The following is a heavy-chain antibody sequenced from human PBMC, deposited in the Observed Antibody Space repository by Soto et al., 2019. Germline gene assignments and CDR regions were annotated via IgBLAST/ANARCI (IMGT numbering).Heavy chain of an antibody. J-gene: IGHJ1*01. D-gene: IGHD3-10*01. CDR1: GGSISSYY. V-gene: IGHV4-59*08. CDR2: IYYSGST. Sequence: QVQLQESGPGLVKPSETLSLTCTVSGGSISSYYWSWIRQPPGKGLEWIGYIYYSGSTNYNPSLKSRVTISVHTSKNQFSLKLSSVTAADTAVYYCARTVLLWFGAQHFQHWGQGTLVTVSS. CDR3: ARTVLLWFGAQHFQH.